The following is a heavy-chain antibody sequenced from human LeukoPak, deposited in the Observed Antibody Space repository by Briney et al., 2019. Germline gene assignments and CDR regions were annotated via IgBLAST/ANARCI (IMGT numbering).Heavy chain of an antibody. V-gene: IGHV4-59*01. CDR1: DGSISSYY. Sequence: PSETLSLTCTVSDGSISSYYWSWIRQPPGKALEWIGYISYSGTTNYSPSLKSRVTISVDTSKNQFSLKLSSVTAADTAVYYCARALLPRSLFDFWGQGTLVTVPS. J-gene: IGHJ4*02. D-gene: IGHD3-10*01. CDR2: ISYSGTT. CDR3: ARALLPRSLFDF.